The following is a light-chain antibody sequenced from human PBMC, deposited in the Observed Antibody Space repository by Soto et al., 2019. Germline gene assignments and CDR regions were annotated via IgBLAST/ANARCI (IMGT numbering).Light chain of an antibody. CDR2: DND. J-gene: IGLJ2*01. CDR1: SSNIGNNY. CDR3: GTWDSSLSAVV. V-gene: IGLV1-51*01. Sequence: QSVLTQSPSVSAAPRQKVTISCSGRSSNIGNNYVSWYQQLPGTAPKLLIKDNDKRPSEIPDRFSGSKSGTSATLGITGLQTGDEADYYCGTWDSSLSAVVFGGGTKLTVL.